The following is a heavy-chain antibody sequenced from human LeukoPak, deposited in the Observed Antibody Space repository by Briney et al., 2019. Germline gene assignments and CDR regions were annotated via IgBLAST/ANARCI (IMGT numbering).Heavy chain of an antibody. V-gene: IGHV3-74*01. CDR2: INGDGSST. CDR1: GFSLSGYW. D-gene: IGHD1-26*01. CDR3: ARPLGATSLSGSYYG. J-gene: IGHJ4*02. Sequence: PGGSLRLSCAASGFSLSGYWMHWVRQAPGKGLVWVSRINGDGSSTNYADSVKGRFTVSRDNAKNTVYLQMNSLRAEDTAVYYCARPLGATSLSGSYYGWGQGTLVTVSS.